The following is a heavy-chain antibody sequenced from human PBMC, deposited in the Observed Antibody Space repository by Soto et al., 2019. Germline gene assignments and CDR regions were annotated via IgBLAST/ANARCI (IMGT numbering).Heavy chain of an antibody. CDR1: GYTFTSYA. Sequence: GASVKVSCKASGYTFTSYAMHWVRQAPGQRLEWMGWINAGNGNTKYSQKFQGRVTITRDTSASTAYMELSSLRSEDTAVYYCARDLVYYYGSGSYYTDDNWFDPWGQGTLVTVSS. V-gene: IGHV1-3*01. D-gene: IGHD3-10*01. CDR3: ARDLVYYYGSGSYYTDDNWFDP. J-gene: IGHJ5*02. CDR2: INAGNGNT.